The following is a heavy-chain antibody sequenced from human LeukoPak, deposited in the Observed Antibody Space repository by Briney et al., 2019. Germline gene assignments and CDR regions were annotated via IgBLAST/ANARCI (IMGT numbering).Heavy chain of an antibody. CDR1: GFTFSSYG. CDR3: ARDQGYSGYGLFDY. D-gene: IGHD5-12*01. J-gene: IGHJ4*02. CDR2: ISYDGSNK. Sequence: GGSLRLSCAASGFTFSSYGMHWVRQAPGKGLEWVAVISYDGSNKYYADSVKGRFTISRDNSKNTLYLQMNSLRAEDTAVYYCARDQGYSGYGLFDYWGQGTLVTVSS. V-gene: IGHV3-30*03.